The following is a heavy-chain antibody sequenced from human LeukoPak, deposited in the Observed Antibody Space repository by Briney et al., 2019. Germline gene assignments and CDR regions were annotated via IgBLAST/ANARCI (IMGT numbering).Heavy chain of an antibody. J-gene: IGHJ4*02. CDR2: IYSSGTT. V-gene: IGHV4-4*07. CDR1: GGSITGSH. CDR3: ARGAYSFDY. Sequence: SETLSLTCTVSGGSITGSHWSWLRQSAGKGLEWIGRIYSSGTTNYNPSLKSRVTMSLDTSKNQFSLRLSSMTAADAAVYYCARGAYSFDYWGQGTLVTVSS.